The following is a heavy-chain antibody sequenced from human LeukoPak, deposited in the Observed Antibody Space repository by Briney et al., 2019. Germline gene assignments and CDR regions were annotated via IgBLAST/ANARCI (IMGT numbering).Heavy chain of an antibody. J-gene: IGHJ2*01. CDR2: ISYDGSNK. CDR1: GFTFSSYG. D-gene: IGHD1-26*01. V-gene: IGHV3-30*18. CDR3: AKDRTVGASYWYFDL. Sequence: GGSLRLSCAASGFTFSSYGMHWVRQAPGKGLEWVAVISYDGSNKYYADSVKGRFTISRDSSKNTLFPHMNTLRAEDTAIYYCAKDRTVGASYWYFDLWGRGTLVTVSS.